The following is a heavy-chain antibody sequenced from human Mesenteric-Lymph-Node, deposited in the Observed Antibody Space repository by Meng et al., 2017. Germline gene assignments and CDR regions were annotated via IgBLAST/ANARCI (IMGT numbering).Heavy chain of an antibody. CDR1: GGVSSKHNW. V-gene: IGHV4-4*02. Sequence: QVQLQESGPGLVKHSRTVSLTFHVSGGVSSKHNWWSWVRHPPGKGLEWIGEIHHSGSTSYNPSLKSRVTISVDKSKNHFSLRLSSVTAADTAVYYCARGGPTISSGYLDLWGRGTLVTVSS. J-gene: IGHJ2*01. CDR3: ARGGPTISSGYLDL. CDR2: IHHSGST. D-gene: IGHD1-26*01.